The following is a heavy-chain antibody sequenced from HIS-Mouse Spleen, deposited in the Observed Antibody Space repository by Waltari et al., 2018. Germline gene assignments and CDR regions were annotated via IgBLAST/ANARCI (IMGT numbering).Heavy chain of an antibody. V-gene: IGHV4-39*07. Sequence: HLQLQASGPGLVKPSETLSLTCPVSGGSISSSSYYWGWIRQPPGKGLEWIGSIYYSGSTYYNPSLKSRVTISVDTSKNQFSLKLSSVTAADTAVYYCAREIPYSSSWYDWYFDLWGRGTLVTVSS. CDR1: GGSISSSSYY. J-gene: IGHJ2*01. D-gene: IGHD6-13*01. CDR3: AREIPYSSSWYDWYFDL. CDR2: IYYSGST.